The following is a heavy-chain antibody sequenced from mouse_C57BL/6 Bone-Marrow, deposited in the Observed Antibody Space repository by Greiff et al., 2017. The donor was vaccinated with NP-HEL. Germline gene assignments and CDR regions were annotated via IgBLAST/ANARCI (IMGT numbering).Heavy chain of an antibody. CDR3: ARRKNYEDAMDY. J-gene: IGHJ4*01. CDR2: ISNGGGST. CDR1: GFTFSDYY. D-gene: IGHD1-1*01. V-gene: IGHV5-12*01. Sequence: EVKVVESGGGLVQPGGSLKLSCAASGFTFSDYYMYWVRQTPEKRLEWVAYISNGGGSTYYPDTVKGRFTISRDNAKNTLYLQMSRLKSEDTAMYYCARRKNYEDAMDYWGQGTSVTVSS.